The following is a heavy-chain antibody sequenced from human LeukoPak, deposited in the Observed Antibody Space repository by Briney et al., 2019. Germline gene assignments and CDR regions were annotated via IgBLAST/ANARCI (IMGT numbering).Heavy chain of an antibody. CDR1: GGTFSSYA. D-gene: IGHD3-10*01. Sequence: GASVKVSCKASGGTFSSYAISWVRQAPEQGLEWMGRIIPTLGIANYAQKFQGRVTITADKSASTAYMELSSLRSEDTAVYYCARGVWFGDQKAGNWFDPWGQEPWSPSPQ. CDR3: ARGVWFGDQKAGNWFDP. V-gene: IGHV1-69*04. CDR2: IIPTLGIA. J-gene: IGHJ5*02.